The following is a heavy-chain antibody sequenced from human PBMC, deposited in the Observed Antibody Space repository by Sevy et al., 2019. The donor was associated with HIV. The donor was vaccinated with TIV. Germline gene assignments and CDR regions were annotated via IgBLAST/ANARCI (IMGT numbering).Heavy chain of an antibody. CDR3: ARVRPYSGSYYDY. J-gene: IGHJ4*02. V-gene: IGHV1-2*06. Sequence: ASVKVSCKASGYTFTGYYMHWVRQAPGQGLEWMGRINPNSGGTNYAQKFQGRVTMTRDKSISTAYMELSRLGSDDTAVYYCARVRPYSGSYYDYWGQGTLVTVSS. CDR1: GYTFTGYY. CDR2: INPNSGGT. D-gene: IGHD1-26*01.